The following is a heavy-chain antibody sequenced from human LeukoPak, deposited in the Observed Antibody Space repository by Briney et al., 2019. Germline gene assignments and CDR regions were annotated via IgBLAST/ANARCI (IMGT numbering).Heavy chain of an antibody. CDR3: ARGDGGSYGFDY. Sequence: SETLSLTCTVSGGSISSYYWSWIRQPPGKGLEWIGYIYYSGSTNYNPSLKSRVTISVDTSKNQFSLKLSSVTAADTAVYYCARGDGGSYGFDYWGQGTLGTVSS. J-gene: IGHJ4*02. D-gene: IGHD1-26*01. CDR2: IYYSGST. V-gene: IGHV4-59*01. CDR1: GGSISSYY.